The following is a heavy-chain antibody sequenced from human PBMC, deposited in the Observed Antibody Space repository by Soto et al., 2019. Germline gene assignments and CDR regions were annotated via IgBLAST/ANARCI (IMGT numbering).Heavy chain of an antibody. CDR2: ISYDGSNK. CDR1: GFAFSSYG. Sequence: GGSLRLSCAASGFAFSSYGMHWVRQAPGKGLEWVAVISYDGSNKYYADSVKGRFTISRDNSKNTLYPQMNSLRAEDTAVYYCAKDLTGYYDSSGYPAAAFDIWGQGTMVTVSS. D-gene: IGHD3-22*01. V-gene: IGHV3-30*18. CDR3: AKDLTGYYDSSGYPAAAFDI. J-gene: IGHJ3*02.